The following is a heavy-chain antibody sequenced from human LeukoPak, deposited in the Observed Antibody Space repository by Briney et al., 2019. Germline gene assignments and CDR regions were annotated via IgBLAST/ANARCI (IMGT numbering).Heavy chain of an antibody. D-gene: IGHD3-9*01. CDR3: ARDAGYFDWPYGTDI. V-gene: IGHV3-7*01. CDR2: IKEDGSVT. J-gene: IGHJ6*02. CDR1: GFTFSRYW. Sequence: GGSLRLSCAVSGFTFSRYWMTWVRQAPGKGLEWLANIKEDGSVTYYMDAVKGRFTISRDNAKNSLYLQMNSLRVEDTAVYYCARDAGYFDWPYGTDIWGQGTTVTVSS.